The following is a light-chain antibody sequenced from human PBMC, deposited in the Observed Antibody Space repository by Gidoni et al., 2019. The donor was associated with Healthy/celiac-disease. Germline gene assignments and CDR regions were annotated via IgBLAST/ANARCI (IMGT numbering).Light chain of an antibody. Sequence: DIQRSHSPSSLSASVGDRATITCRASQCISNYLAWYQQQPGNGPKLLIYAASTLQSGVPPRFTGSRAGRAFTLTTSSLQPEEVVISYRQKYTSAPRRFGQGTKVEIK. V-gene: IGKV1-27*01. CDR2: AAS. CDR3: QKYTSAPRR. CDR1: QCISNY. J-gene: IGKJ1*01.